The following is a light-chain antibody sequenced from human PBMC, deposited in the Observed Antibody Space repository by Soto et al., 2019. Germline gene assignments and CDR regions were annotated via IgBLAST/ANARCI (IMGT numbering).Light chain of an antibody. J-gene: IGKJ5*01. V-gene: IGKV3D-15*01. CDR2: DAS. CDR3: QQYNKWPPIT. CDR1: QSIRTD. Sequence: DIVMTHSPATLSVSPGERATLSCRASQSIRTDLAWYQQKSGQGPRLLIYDASTRATGIPARFSGSGSGTDFTLTISSLEPEDLAVYYCQQYNKWPPITFGQGTRLEI.